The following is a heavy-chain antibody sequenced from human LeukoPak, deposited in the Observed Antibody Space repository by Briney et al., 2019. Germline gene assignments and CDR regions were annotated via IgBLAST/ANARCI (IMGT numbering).Heavy chain of an antibody. CDR1: GFTFSSYG. Sequence: PGGSLRLSCAASGFTFSSYGMHWVRQAPGKGLEWVAFIRYDGSNKYYADSVKGRFTISRDNSKNTLYLQMNSLRAEDTAVYYCAKQGRIAASEAYVDDAFDIWGQGTMVTVSS. V-gene: IGHV3-30*02. J-gene: IGHJ3*02. D-gene: IGHD6-25*01. CDR3: AKQGRIAASEAYVDDAFDI. CDR2: IRYDGSNK.